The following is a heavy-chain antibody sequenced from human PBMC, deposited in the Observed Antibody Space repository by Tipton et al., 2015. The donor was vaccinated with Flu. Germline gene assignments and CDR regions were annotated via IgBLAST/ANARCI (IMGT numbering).Heavy chain of an antibody. CDR3: ARVLVVAATPFDY. D-gene: IGHD2-15*01. J-gene: IGHJ4*02. V-gene: IGHV4-39*07. CDR2: VYYSGTT. CDR1: GASISSGSYY. Sequence: TLSLTCTVSGASISSGSYYWAWIRQPPGKRLEWVGSVYYSGTTYYNPSLKSRVTISVDTSKNQFSLKVSSVTAAATAVYYCARVLVVAATPFDYWGQGILVIVSS.